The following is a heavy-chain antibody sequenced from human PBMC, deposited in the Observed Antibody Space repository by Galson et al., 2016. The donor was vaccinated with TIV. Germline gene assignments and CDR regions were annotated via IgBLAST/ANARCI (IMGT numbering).Heavy chain of an antibody. CDR3: AKPGKSGDYSWDAFDV. Sequence: LRLSCAASGFSFNFYTMSWVRQAPGKGLEWVSSVSLSGAYTYYADSVKGRFSISRDKSKSTLYLLLNSLRVEDTAIYYCAKPGKSGDYSWDAFDVWGQGTMVTVSS. CDR1: GFSFNFYT. V-gene: IGHV3-23*01. D-gene: IGHD1-26*01. CDR2: VSLSGAYT. J-gene: IGHJ3*01.